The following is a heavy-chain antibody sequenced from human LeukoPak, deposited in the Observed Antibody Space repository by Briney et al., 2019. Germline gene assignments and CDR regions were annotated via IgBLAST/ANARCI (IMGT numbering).Heavy chain of an antibody. CDR3: AKAGYRGSSVNYFDY. V-gene: IGHV3-23*01. Sequence: PGGSLRLSCAPSGFTFSSYAMSWVRQAPGMGLEWLSAISGSGGNTYYADSVKCRFTISRDNSQNTLSLQMNSLRAEDTAVYFCAKAGYRGSSVNYFDYWGQGTLVTVSS. CDR2: ISGSGGNT. CDR1: GFTFSSYA. D-gene: IGHD6-6*01. J-gene: IGHJ4*02.